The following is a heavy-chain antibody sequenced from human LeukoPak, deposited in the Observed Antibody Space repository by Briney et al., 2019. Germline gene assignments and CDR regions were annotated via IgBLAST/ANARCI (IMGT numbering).Heavy chain of an antibody. CDR2: TNHSGST. CDR3: ARPLAYCGGDCYTPDAFEI. Sequence: SETLSLTCAVYGGSFSGYYWSWIRQPPGKGLEWIGETNHSGSTNYNPSLKSRVTISEDTSKNQFSLKLSSVTAADTAVYYCARPLAYCGGDCYTPDAFEIWGLGTMVTVSS. V-gene: IGHV4-34*01. J-gene: IGHJ3*02. D-gene: IGHD2-21*02. CDR1: GGSFSGYY.